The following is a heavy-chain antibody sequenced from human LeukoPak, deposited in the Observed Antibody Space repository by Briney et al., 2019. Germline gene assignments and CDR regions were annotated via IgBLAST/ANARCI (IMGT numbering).Heavy chain of an antibody. D-gene: IGHD2-15*01. CDR2: ISSSSSYI. CDR3: ARDVNIVLVVAAKSFDH. V-gene: IGHV3-21*01. J-gene: IGHJ4*02. CDR1: RFTFSSYS. Sequence: GGSLRLSCAASRFTFSSYSMNWVRQAPGRGLEWVSSISSSSSYIYYADSVKGRFTISRDNAKNSLYLQMNSLRAEDTAVYYCARDVNIVLVVAAKSFDHWGQGTLVTVSS.